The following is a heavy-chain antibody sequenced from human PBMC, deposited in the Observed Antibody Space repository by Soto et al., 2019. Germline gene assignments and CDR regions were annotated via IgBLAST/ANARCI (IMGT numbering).Heavy chain of an antibody. V-gene: IGHV1-18*01. CDR2: ISAYNGNT. CDR3: ARDQEDGYNYGDY. D-gene: IGHD5-12*01. CDR1: GDTFTNYD. J-gene: IGHJ4*02. Sequence: ASVKVSCKASGDTFTNYDIKWVRQAPGQGLEWMGWISAYNGNTNYAQKLQGRVTMTTDTSTSTAYMELRSLRSDDTAVYYCARDQEDGYNYGDYWGQGTLVTVSS.